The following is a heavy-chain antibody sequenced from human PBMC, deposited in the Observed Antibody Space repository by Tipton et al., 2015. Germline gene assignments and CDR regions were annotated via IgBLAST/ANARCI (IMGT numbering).Heavy chain of an antibody. V-gene: IGHV4-4*02. Sequence: TLSLTCTVSGGSISSNDWWSWVRQSPGKGLEWIGEIYPRGNTIHNPSLESRVSISIDESNNQFSLNLRSVTAADTAVYYCARVGYCGGSCFSGYYGMDVWGRGTTVTVSS. D-gene: IGHD2-21*01. J-gene: IGHJ6*02. CDR2: IYPRGNT. CDR3: ARVGYCGGSCFSGYYGMDV. CDR1: GGSISSNDW.